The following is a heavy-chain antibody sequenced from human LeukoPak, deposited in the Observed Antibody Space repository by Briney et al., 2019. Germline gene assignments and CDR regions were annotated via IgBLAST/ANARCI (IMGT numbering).Heavy chain of an antibody. CDR3: ARVRDYYDSSGYLDY. D-gene: IGHD3-22*01. V-gene: IGHV1-8*01. CDR1: GYTFTSYD. J-gene: IGHJ4*02. CDR2: MNPNSGNT. Sequence: ASVKVSCKASGYTFTSYDINWVRQATGQGLEWMGWMNPNSGNTGYAQKFQGRVTMTRNTSISTAHMELSSLRSEDTAMYYCARVRDYYDSSGYLDYWGQGTLVTVSS.